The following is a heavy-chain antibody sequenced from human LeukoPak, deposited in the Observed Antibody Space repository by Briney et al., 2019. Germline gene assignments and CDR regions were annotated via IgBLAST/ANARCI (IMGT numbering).Heavy chain of an antibody. D-gene: IGHD1-26*01. CDR2: ITGSGGRT. V-gene: IGHV3-23*01. CDR1: GFTFTSYA. J-gene: IGHJ4*02. CDR3: ARGGVYIGSFFDY. Sequence: GGSLRLSCAASGFTFTSYAMSWVRQAPGKGLEWVSAITGSGGRTYYADSVKGRFTISRDNSKNTLYLQINGLTVDDAALYYCARGGVYIGSFFDYWGQGTLVTVSS.